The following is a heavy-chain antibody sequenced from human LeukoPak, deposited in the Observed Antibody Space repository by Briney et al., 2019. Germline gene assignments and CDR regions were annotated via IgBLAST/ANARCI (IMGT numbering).Heavy chain of an antibody. J-gene: IGHJ4*02. V-gene: IGHV3-23*01. CDR3: ATDSYVSGSYYRLFY. CDR2: ISPSGDIT. D-gene: IGHD3-10*01. CDR1: GFIFSSHG. Sequence: GGSLRLSCAASGFIFSSHGMNWVRQAPGKGLEWVSGISPSGDITYYADSVKGRFTISRDNAKNTLYLQMNNLRAEDTAIYYCATDSYVSGSYYRLFYWGQGTLVTVSS.